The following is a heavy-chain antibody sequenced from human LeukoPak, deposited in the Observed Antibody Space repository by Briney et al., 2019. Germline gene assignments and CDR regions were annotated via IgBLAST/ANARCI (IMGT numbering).Heavy chain of an antibody. V-gene: IGHV3-48*01. Sequence: GGSLRLSCAASGFTFSSYTMNWVRQAPGKGLEWVSYIGSSSSTIYYADSVKGRFTISRDNAKNSLYLQMNSLRAEDTAVYYCAKEPLPPYDFWSGYWDYWGQGTLVTVSS. CDR3: AKEPLPPYDFWSGYWDY. J-gene: IGHJ4*02. D-gene: IGHD3-3*01. CDR1: GFTFSSYT. CDR2: IGSSSSTI.